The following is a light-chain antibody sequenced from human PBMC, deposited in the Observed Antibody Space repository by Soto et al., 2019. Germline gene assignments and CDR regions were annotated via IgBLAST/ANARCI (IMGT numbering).Light chain of an antibody. V-gene: IGKV3-15*01. CDR3: QQYNNWPRAT. CDR1: QSINSN. Sequence: EIVMTQSPATLSVSPGERATLSCRASQSINSNLAWYQQKPCQAHRLLMFRTSSRATGFPARFSGSGSGTEFNLTISSLQSEDFGVYYCQQYNNWPRATFGGGTKVEIK. J-gene: IGKJ4*01. CDR2: RTS.